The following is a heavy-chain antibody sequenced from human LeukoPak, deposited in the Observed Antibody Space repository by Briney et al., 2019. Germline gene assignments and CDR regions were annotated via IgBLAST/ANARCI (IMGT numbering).Heavy chain of an antibody. Sequence: GALRLSCAASGFTVSSNYMSWVRQAPGKGLEWIGSIYYSGRTFYNPSLKSRVTISVDTSKNQFSLKVSSETAADTAVYYCAPQQGRNLVNYFDYWGQGTLVTVSS. CDR3: APQQGRNLVNYFDY. CDR2: IYYSGRT. D-gene: IGHD2-21*01. CDR1: GFTVSSNY. V-gene: IGHV4-59*05. J-gene: IGHJ4*02.